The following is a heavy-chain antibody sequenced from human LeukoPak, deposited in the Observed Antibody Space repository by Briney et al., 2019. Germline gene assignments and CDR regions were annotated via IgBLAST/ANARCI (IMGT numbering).Heavy chain of an antibody. V-gene: IGHV4-59*01. CDR3: ARDRYSGSYNWFDP. Sequence: SETLSLTCAVYGGSFSGYYWSWIRQPPGKGLEWIGYIYYSGSTNYNPSLKSRVTISVDTSKNQFSLKLSSVTAADTAVYYCARDRYSGSYNWFDPWGQGTLVTVSS. J-gene: IGHJ5*02. D-gene: IGHD1-26*01. CDR1: GGSFSGYY. CDR2: IYYSGST.